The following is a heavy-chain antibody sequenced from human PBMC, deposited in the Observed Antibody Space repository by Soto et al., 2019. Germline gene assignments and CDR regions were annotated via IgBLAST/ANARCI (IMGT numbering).Heavy chain of an antibody. J-gene: IGHJ4*02. CDR1: GFTFSSYW. V-gene: IGHV3-74*01. D-gene: IGHD6-13*01. CDR3: ARGSSSSLNY. Sequence: EVQLVESGGGLVQPGGSLRLSCAASGFTFSSYWMHWVRQAPGKGLVWVSRIKTDGSYTTYADSAKGRFTISRDNAKNTLYLQMNSLRAEDTAVYYCARGSSSSLNYWGQGTLVTVSS. CDR2: IKTDGSYT.